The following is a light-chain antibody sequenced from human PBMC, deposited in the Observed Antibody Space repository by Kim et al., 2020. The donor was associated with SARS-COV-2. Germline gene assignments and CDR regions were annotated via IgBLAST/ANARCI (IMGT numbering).Light chain of an antibody. CDR2: DVS. V-gene: IGLV2-14*03. J-gene: IGLJ3*02. CDR1: SSDVGGYNY. Sequence: GQSVTISCTGTSSDVGGYNYVSWYQQHPGKAPKLMIYDVSNRPSGVSNRFSGSKSGNTASLTISGLQAEDEADYYCSSYTSSSTWVFGGGTKLTVL. CDR3: SSYTSSSTWV.